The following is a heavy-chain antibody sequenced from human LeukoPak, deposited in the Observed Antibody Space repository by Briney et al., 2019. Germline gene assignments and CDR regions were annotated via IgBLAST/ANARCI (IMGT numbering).Heavy chain of an antibody. CDR2: ISNSGESP. D-gene: IGHD5-24*01. J-gene: IGHJ4*02. CDR3: AKKSRDGYNPFDY. Sequence: GGSLRLSCAASGFTFSRYAMSWVRQAPGKGLEWVCGISNSGESPYYANSVEGRFTISRDNSKNTLYLEINSLRAEDTAIYYCAKKSRDGYNPFDYVGQGTLVTVSS. V-gene: IGHV3-23*01. CDR1: GFTFSRYA.